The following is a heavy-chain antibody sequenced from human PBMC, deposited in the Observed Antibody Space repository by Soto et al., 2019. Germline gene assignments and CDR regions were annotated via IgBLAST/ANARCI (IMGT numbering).Heavy chain of an antibody. J-gene: IGHJ4*02. Sequence: SETLSLTCTVSCGSISSSSYCWGCIRQPPGKGLEWIGSIYHRGSTNYNPSLKSRVTISVDTSKNHFSLNLTSVTAADTAVYYCARDKITGLFDYWGQGTLVTVSS. CDR1: CGSISSSSYC. CDR2: IYHRGST. V-gene: IGHV4-39*02. D-gene: IGHD2-8*02. CDR3: ARDKITGLFDY.